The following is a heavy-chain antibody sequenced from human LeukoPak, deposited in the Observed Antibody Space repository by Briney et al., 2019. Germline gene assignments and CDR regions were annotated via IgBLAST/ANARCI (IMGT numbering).Heavy chain of an antibody. CDR1: GSTFSSSG. V-gene: IGHV3-23*01. Sequence: PGRSLSLSFAASGSTFSSSGMSSVRPAPGKGLGLVSAISGSGRTTYYPASVKGRFTISRDNSKNTLYLQMSSLRAADTAVYYCAKGHLLWGLYYFDYWGQGTLVTVSS. D-gene: IGHD2-21*01. CDR3: AKGHLLWGLYYFDY. CDR2: ISGSGRTT. J-gene: IGHJ4*02.